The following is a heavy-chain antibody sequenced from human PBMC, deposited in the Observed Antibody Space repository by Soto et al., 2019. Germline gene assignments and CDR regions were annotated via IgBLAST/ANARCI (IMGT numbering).Heavy chain of an antibody. J-gene: IGHJ4*02. V-gene: IGHV4-30-4*01. CDR2: IYYSGST. CDR3: VRGAPSITIFGVVIAYFDY. CDR1: GGSISSGDYY. D-gene: IGHD3-3*01. Sequence: VSLTCTVSGGSISSGDYYWSWIRQPPGKGLEWIGYIYYSGSTYYNPSLKSRVTISVDTSKNQFSLKLSSVTAADTAVYYCVRGAPSITIFGVVIAYFDYWGQGTLVTVSS.